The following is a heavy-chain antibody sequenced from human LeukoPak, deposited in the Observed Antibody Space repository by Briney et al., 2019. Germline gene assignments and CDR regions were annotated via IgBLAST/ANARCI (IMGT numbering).Heavy chain of an antibody. CDR1: GLSFRSFA. CDR3: ARASWVSAADAVS. J-gene: IGHJ4*02. D-gene: IGHD3-10*01. Sequence: GGSLRLSCAASGLSFRSFAMSWVRQAPARGLEWVSSMKGSGESFYADSLEGRFTLSRDDSKNTVYLQLSNLRVEDTAVYYCARASWVSAADAVSWGQGTLVTVSS. V-gene: IGHV3-23*01. CDR2: MKGSGES.